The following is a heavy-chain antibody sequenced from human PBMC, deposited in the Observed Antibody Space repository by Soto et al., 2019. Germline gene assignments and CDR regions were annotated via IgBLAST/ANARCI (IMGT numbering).Heavy chain of an antibody. CDR2: IHSGGSV. CDR1: GFTVSSHY. J-gene: IGHJ6*03. D-gene: IGHD3-9*01. Sequence: EVQLVESGGGLVQPGGSLRLSCAASGFTVSSHYMTWVRQAPGKGLEWVSVIHSGGSVYYADSVKGRFTISRDNSKNTLDVQMNSLRAEDTDVYYCATSLLTFTGYYMNFYMDVWGKGTTVTVSS. CDR3: ATSLLTFTGYYMNFYMDV. V-gene: IGHV3-66*01.